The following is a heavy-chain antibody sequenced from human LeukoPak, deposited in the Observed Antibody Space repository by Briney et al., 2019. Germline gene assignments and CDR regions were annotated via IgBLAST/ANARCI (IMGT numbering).Heavy chain of an antibody. J-gene: IGHJ5*02. D-gene: IGHD2-2*01. CDR2: IKQDGSDT. CDR3: ARGRKVPAAMGNWFDP. V-gene: IGHV3-7*01. CDR1: GFTFSSHW. Sequence: PGGSLRLSCAASGFTFSSHWMSWVRRTPGKGLGRVANIKQDGSDTYYVDSVKGRFTISRDNAKNSLFLQMNILRAEDTAVYYCARGRKVPAAMGNWFDPWGQGTLVSVSS.